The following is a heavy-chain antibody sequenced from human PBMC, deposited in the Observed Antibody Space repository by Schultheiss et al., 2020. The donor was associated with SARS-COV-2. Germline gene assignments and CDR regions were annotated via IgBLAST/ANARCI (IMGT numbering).Heavy chain of an antibody. V-gene: IGHV3-30*18. CDR3: TKDGQPGYGMDV. CDR2: ISYDGSQK. D-gene: IGHD3-10*01. J-gene: IGHJ6*02. Sequence: GGSLRLSCAASGLTFSTYGMHWVRQAPGKGLEWVAVISYDGSQKYYADSVKGRFTISRDNPKNTLSLQMNSLRAEDTAVYYCTKDGQPGYGMDVWGQGTTVTVSS. CDR1: GLTFSTYG.